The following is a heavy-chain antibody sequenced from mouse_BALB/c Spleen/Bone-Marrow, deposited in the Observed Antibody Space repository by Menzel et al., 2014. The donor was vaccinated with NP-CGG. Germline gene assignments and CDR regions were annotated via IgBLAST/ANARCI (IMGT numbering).Heavy chain of an antibody. CDR3: ATYYRYDRRFAY. V-gene: IGHV14-3*02. CDR2: IDPANGNT. CDR1: GFNIKDTY. J-gene: IGHJ3*01. Sequence: EVQVVESGAELVKPGASVKLSCTASGFNIKDTYMHWVKQRPEQGLEWIGRIDPANGNTKYDPKFQGKATITADTSSKTAYLQLSSLTSEDTAVYYCATYYRYDRRFAYWGQGTLVTVSA. D-gene: IGHD2-14*01.